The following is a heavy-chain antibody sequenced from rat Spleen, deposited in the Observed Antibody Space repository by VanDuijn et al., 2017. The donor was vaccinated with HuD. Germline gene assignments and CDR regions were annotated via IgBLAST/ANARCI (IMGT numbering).Heavy chain of an antibody. D-gene: IGHD4-2*01. V-gene: IGHV2-30*01. CDR1: GFSLTSYN. Sequence: QVQLKESGPDLVQPSQTLSLTCTVSGFSLTSYNVHWVRQPPGKGLEWMGGIWGDGSTDYNSALKSRLSISRDTSKSQVFLKMNSLQTDDTAIYYCTRDRTGPFDYWGQGVKVTVSS. CDR3: TRDRTGPFDY. CDR2: IWGDGST. J-gene: IGHJ2*01.